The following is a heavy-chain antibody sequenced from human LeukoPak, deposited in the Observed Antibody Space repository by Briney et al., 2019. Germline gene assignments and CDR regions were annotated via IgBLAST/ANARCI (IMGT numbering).Heavy chain of an antibody. J-gene: IGHJ4*02. CDR3: ARVLGIAVAGAGY. CDR2: ISAYNGNT. V-gene: IGHV1-18*01. CDR1: GYTFTSYG. D-gene: IGHD6-19*01. Sequence: ASVTVSFRASGYTFTSYGISWVRQAPGQGLEWMGWISAYNGNTNYAQKFQGRVTMTRDTSISTAYMELSRLRSDDTAVYYCARVLGIAVAGAGYWGQGTLVTVSS.